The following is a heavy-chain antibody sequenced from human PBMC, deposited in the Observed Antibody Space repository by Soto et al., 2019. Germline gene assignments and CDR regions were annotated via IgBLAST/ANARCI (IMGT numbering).Heavy chain of an antibody. CDR1: GFTFGTYG. J-gene: IGHJ6*02. CDR3: ARDGRGYHAFLTGYYQAYYYGMDV. Sequence: PGGSLRLSCAASGFTFGTYGMHWVRQAPGKGLEWVSVIWFDGSNKTYADSVKGRFTISRDNSKSMPYLQMNSLRAEDTAVYYCARDGRGYHAFLTGYYQAYYYGMDVWGQGTTVTVSS. CDR2: IWFDGSNK. D-gene: IGHD3-9*01. V-gene: IGHV3-33*01.